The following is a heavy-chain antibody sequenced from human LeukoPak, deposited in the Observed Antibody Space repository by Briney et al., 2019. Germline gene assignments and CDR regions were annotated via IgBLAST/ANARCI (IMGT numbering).Heavy chain of an antibody. CDR2: ISSSSSYI. CDR1: GFTFSSYS. J-gene: IGHJ4*02. Sequence: PGGSLRLSCAATGFTFSSYSMNWVRQAPGKGLEWVSSISSSSSYIYYADSVKGRFTISRDNAKNSLYLQMNSLRAEDTAVYYCARDYYDSSGYLDYWGQGTLVTVSS. V-gene: IGHV3-21*01. CDR3: ARDYYDSSGYLDY. D-gene: IGHD3-22*01.